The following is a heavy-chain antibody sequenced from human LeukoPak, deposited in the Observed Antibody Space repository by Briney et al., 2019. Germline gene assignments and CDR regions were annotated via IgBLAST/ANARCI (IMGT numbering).Heavy chain of an antibody. CDR1: GFTFTSSA. J-gene: IGHJ5*02. V-gene: IGHV1-58*02. D-gene: IGHD6-13*01. CDR3: AATAAAGTVRWFDP. Sequence: SVKVSCKASGFTFTSSAMQWVRQARGQRLEWIGWIVVVSVNTNYAQKFQERVTITTDTSTSTAYMELSSLRSEDTAVYYCAATAAAGTVRWFDPWGKGTLVTVSS. CDR2: IVVVSVNT.